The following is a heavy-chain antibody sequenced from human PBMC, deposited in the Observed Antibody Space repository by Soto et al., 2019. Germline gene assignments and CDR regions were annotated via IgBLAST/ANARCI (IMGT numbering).Heavy chain of an antibody. Sequence: SETLSLTCTVSGGSISSYYWSWIRQPPGKGLEWIGYIYYSGSTNYNPSLKSRVTISVDTSKNQFSLKLSSVTAADTAVYYCAREEGFGESPGADYYYGMDVWGQGTTVTVSS. J-gene: IGHJ6*02. D-gene: IGHD3-10*01. V-gene: IGHV4-59*01. CDR1: GGSISSYY. CDR3: AREEGFGESPGADYYYGMDV. CDR2: IYYSGST.